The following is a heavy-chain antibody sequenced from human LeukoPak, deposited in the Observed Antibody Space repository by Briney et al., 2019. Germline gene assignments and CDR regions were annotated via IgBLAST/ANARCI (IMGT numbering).Heavy chain of an antibody. CDR3: AKDDAWGRYKL. V-gene: IGHV3-23*01. Sequence: GGSLRLSCASSGFTFRTYAMSWVRQAPGKGLEWVSGISGSGDSTYYADSVKGRFIISRDNSKNTLYLQMNSLRGEDTAIYYCAKDDAWGRYKLWGQGTLVTVSS. J-gene: IGHJ1*01. D-gene: IGHD3-16*01. CDR2: ISGSGDST. CDR1: GFTFRTYA.